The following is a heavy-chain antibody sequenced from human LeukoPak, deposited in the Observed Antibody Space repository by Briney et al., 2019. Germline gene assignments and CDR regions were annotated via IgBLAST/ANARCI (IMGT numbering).Heavy chain of an antibody. CDR1: GGTFSSYG. J-gene: IGHJ4*02. Sequence: SCEASGGTFSSYGMHWVRQAPGKGLEWVAFIRYDGSNKYYADSVKGRFTISRDNSKNTLYLQMNSLRAEDTAVYYCAKDPHKTPPVDYWGQGTLVTVSS. V-gene: IGHV3-30*02. CDR2: IRYDGSNK. CDR3: AKDPHKTPPVDY. D-gene: IGHD2-21*01.